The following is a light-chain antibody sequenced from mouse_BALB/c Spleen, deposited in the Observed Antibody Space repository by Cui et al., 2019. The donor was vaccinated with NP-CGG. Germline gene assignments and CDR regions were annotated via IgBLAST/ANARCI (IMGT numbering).Light chain of an antibody. CDR1: TGAVTTNNY. V-gene: IGLV1*01. CDR2: GTN. Sequence: QAVVTQPSALTTSPGETVTLTCRSSTGAVTTNNYANWVQEKPDHLFTGLIGGTNNRAPGVHARFSGSLIGDKAALTITGAQTEDETIYFCALWYSNHWVFGGGTKLTVL. CDR3: ALWYSNHWV. J-gene: IGLJ1*01.